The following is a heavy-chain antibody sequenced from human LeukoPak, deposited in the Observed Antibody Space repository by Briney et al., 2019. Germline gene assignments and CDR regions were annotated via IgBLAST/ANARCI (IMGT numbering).Heavy chain of an antibody. CDR2: ISGSGGTT. Sequence: GGSLRLSCAASGFTFSGFAMSWIRQAPGKGLEWVSAISGSGGTTHYADSVKGRFTISRDNSKNTLYLQMNSLRAEDTAVYYCAKDGAWLRFDDWGQGILVTVSS. J-gene: IGHJ4*02. CDR3: AKDGAWLRFDD. CDR1: GFTFSGFA. D-gene: IGHD5-12*01. V-gene: IGHV3-23*01.